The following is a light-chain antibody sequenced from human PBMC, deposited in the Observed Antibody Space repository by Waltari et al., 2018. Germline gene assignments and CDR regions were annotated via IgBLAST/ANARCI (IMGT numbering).Light chain of an antibody. CDR2: GAS. CDR3: QQYDSSPWT. V-gene: IGKV3-20*01. CDR1: QNLTSTF. J-gene: IGKJ1*01. Sequence: ERVLAQSPGTLSLSPGERATLSCRASQNLTSTFLAWYQHKPGQAPRLLIYGASRRATGIADRFSGSGSGTDFTLTISRLEPEDFAVYYCQQYDSSPWTFGQGTKVEIK.